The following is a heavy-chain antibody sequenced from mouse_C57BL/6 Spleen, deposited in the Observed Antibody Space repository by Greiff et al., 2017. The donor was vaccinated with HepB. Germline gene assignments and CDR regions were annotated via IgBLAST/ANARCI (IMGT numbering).Heavy chain of an antibody. CDR3: AREGDYGNFFAY. CDR1: GFTFSDYY. Sequence: EVQLVESEGGLVQPGSSMKLSCTASGFTFSDYYMAWVRQVPEKGLEWVANINYDGSSTYYLDSLKSRFILSRDNAKNILYLQMSSLKSEDTATYYCAREGDYGNFFAYWGQGTLVTVSA. V-gene: IGHV5-16*01. CDR2: INYDGSST. D-gene: IGHD2-1*01. J-gene: IGHJ3*01.